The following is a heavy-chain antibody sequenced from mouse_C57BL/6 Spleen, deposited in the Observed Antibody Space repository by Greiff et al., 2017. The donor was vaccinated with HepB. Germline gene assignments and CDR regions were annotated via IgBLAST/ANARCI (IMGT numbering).Heavy chain of an antibody. Sequence: DVHLVESGGDLVKPGGSLKLSCAASGFTFSTYGMSWVRQTPDKRLEWVATISSGGSYTYYPDSVKGRFTISRDNAKNTLYLQMSSLKSEDTAMYYCARHFDYDGYFDVWGTGTTVTVSS. D-gene: IGHD2-4*01. CDR1: GFTFSTYG. CDR3: ARHFDYDGYFDV. J-gene: IGHJ1*03. CDR2: ISSGGSYT. V-gene: IGHV5-6*01.